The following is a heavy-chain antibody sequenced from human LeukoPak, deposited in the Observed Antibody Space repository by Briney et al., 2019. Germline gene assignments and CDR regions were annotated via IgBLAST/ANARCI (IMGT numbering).Heavy chain of an antibody. Sequence: SETLSLTCTVSGGSISSGGYYWSWIRHQPGKGLERYGYIYYSGSTDYTPSLKSRLAISVDTSKNQFSLKVTSVTAADTAVYYCARGRSAAGNFDYWGQGTLVTVSS. CDR1: GGSISSGGYY. CDR2: IYYSGST. D-gene: IGHD6-13*01. CDR3: ARGRSAAGNFDY. V-gene: IGHV4-31*03. J-gene: IGHJ4*02.